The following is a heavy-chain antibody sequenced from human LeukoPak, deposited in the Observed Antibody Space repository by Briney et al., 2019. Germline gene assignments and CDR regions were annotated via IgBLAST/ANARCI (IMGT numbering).Heavy chain of an antibody. J-gene: IGHJ4*02. CDR2: IYHSGST. Sequence: SETLSLTCTVSGGSISSGGYYWSWIRQPPGKGLEWIGYIYHSGSTYYNPSLKSRVTISVDRSKNQFSLKLSSVTAADTAVYYCARVEWELPTSFDYWGQGTLVTVSS. D-gene: IGHD1-26*01. V-gene: IGHV4-30-2*01. CDR3: ARVEWELPTSFDY. CDR1: GGSISSGGYY.